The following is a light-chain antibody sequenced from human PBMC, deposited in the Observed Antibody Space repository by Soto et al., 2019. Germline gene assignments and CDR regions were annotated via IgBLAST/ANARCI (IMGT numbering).Light chain of an antibody. CDR2: RAS. CDR1: RNISSD. J-gene: IGKJ2*01. Sequence: QMTQSPSSLSASVGDRVTLTCRASRNISSDLNWYQQKPGKAPKLLIYRASTLQNGVPSRFSGSGSATDFTLTISNLQPEDFATYSGQQSYSTLPYTFGQWTKVEIK. CDR3: QQSYSTLPYT. V-gene: IGKV1-39*01.